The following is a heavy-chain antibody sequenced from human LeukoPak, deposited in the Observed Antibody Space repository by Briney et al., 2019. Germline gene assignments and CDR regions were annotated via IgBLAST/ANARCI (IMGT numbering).Heavy chain of an antibody. CDR2: IKSKTDGGTT. CDR1: GFTFSNAW. D-gene: IGHD4-23*01. Sequence: GGSLRLSCAASGFTFSNAWMSWVRQAPGKGLEWVGRIKSKTDGGTTDYAAPVKGRFSISRDDSRNTLYLQMNSLKTEDTAVYYCTTGGGNPYYYYYGMDVWGQGTTVTVSS. CDR3: TTGGGNPYYYYYGMDV. J-gene: IGHJ6*02. V-gene: IGHV3-15*01.